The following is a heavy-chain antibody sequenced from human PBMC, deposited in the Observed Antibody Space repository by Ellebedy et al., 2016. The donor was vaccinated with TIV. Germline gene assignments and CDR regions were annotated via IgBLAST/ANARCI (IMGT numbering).Heavy chain of an antibody. Sequence: GESLKISCEASGFSFSNYWMSWVRQAPGMGLEWVANIKQDGSESHYVDSVKGRFTISRDNAKNSLYLQIDSLRAEDTAVYYCARGPAGNNAGRHDYWGQGTLVTVSS. V-gene: IGHV3-7*01. CDR2: IKQDGSES. CDR1: GFSFSNYW. CDR3: ARGPAGNNAGRHDY. D-gene: IGHD1-14*01. J-gene: IGHJ4*02.